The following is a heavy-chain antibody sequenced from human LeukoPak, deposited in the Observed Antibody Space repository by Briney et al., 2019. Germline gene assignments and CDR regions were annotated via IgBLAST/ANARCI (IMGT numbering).Heavy chain of an antibody. CDR1: GYSISSGFY. J-gene: IGHJ4*02. D-gene: IGHD1-1*01. CDR2: IYHSGST. Sequence: SETLSLTCTVSGYSISSGFYWGWIRQPPGKGLEWIGSIYHSGSTHHNSSLKSRVTISVHTSKNQLSLKLSSVTAADTAVYYCARGVGLTQGGTFDYWGQGTLVTISS. V-gene: IGHV4-38-2*02. CDR3: ARGVGLTQGGTFDY.